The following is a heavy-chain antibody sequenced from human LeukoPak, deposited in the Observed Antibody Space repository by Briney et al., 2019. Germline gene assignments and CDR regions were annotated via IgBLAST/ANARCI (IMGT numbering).Heavy chain of an antibody. CDR2: INPNSGGT. J-gene: IGHJ5*02. CDR3: ARRVMITFGGVNTNWFDP. V-gene: IGHV1-2*02. CDR1: GYTFTDYY. Sequence: ASVKVSCKASGYTFTDYYIHWVRQAPGPGLEWMGWINPNSGGTNYAQKFQGRVTMTRDTSMSTAYMELSRLRSDDTAVYYCARRVMITFGGVNTNWFDPWGQGTLVTVSS. D-gene: IGHD3-16*01.